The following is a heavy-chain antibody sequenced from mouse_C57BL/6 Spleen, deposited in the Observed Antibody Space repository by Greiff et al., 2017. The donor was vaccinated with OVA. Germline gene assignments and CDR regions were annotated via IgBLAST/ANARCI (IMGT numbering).Heavy chain of an antibody. J-gene: IGHJ1*03. Sequence: EVQLVESGGGLVQPGGSLKLSCAASGFTFSDYGMAWVRQAPRKGPEWVAFISNLAYSIYYADTVTGRFTISRENAKNTLYLEMSSLRSEDTAMYYCARQNDDYDGYFDVWGTGTTVTVSS. CDR3: ARQNDDYDGYFDV. CDR1: GFTFSDYG. CDR2: ISNLAYSI. D-gene: IGHD2-4*01. V-gene: IGHV5-15*01.